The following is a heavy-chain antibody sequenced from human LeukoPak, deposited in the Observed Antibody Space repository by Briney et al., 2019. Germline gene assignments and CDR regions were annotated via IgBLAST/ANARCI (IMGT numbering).Heavy chain of an antibody. D-gene: IGHD6-13*01. Sequence: GGSLRLSCAASGFTFSDYYMSWIRQAPGKGLEWVSYISSSGSTIYYADSVKGRFTISRDNAKNSLYLQMNSLRAEDAAVYYCASSPLYSSSWYEFDYWGQGTLVTVSS. J-gene: IGHJ4*02. CDR3: ASSPLYSSSWYEFDY. CDR2: ISSSGSTI. CDR1: GFTFSDYY. V-gene: IGHV3-11*04.